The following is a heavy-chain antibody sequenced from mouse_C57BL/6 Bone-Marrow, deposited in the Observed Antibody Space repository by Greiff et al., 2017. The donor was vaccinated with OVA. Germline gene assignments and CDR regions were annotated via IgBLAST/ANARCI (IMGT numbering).Heavy chain of an antibody. CDR1: GFSLTSYA. J-gene: IGHJ4*01. D-gene: IGHD2-1*01. Sequence: QVQLKESGPGLVAPSQSLSITCTVSGFSLTSYAISWVRQPPGQGLEWIGVIWTGGGTNYNSALKSRLSISKDNSKIQVFLKMNSLQTDDTARYYCATLLFYAMDYWGQGTSVTVSS. CDR3: ATLLFYAMDY. V-gene: IGHV2-9-1*01. CDR2: IWTGGGT.